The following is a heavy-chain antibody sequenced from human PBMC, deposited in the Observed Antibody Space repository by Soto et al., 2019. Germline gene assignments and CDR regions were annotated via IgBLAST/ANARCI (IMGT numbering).Heavy chain of an antibody. Sequence: SETLSLTCTVSGGSISSGDYYWSWIRQPPGKGLEWIGYIYYSGSTYYNPSLKSRVTISVDTSKNQFSLKLSSVTAADTAVYYCARVRADYARTPHFGYWGQGTLVTVSS. D-gene: IGHD4-17*01. J-gene: IGHJ4*02. CDR2: IYYSGST. V-gene: IGHV4-30-4*01. CDR3: ARVRADYARTPHFGY. CDR1: GGSISSGDYY.